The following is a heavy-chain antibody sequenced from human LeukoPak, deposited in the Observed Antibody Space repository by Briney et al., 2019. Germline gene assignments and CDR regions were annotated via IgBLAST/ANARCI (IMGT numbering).Heavy chain of an antibody. Sequence: GGSLRLSCAASGFTLITYWMSWVRQAPGKGLEWVANINEDGSEEYYVDSVKGRFTISRDNAKNSLYLQMNRLRAEDTAVYYCARDPDVGTTDYWGQGTLVTVSS. CDR1: GFTLITYW. CDR3: ARDPDVGTTDY. J-gene: IGHJ4*02. V-gene: IGHV3-7*01. D-gene: IGHD1-7*01. CDR2: INEDGSEE.